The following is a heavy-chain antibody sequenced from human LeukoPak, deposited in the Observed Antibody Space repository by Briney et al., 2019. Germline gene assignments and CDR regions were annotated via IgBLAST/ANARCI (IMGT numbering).Heavy chain of an antibody. V-gene: IGHV3-23*01. CDR3: AKSGSHYDFWSGYLV. CDR2: ISGSGGST. Sequence: GGSLRLSCAASGFTFSNYAMNWVRQAPRKGLEWVSTISGSGGSTYYADSVKGRFTISRDNSKNTLYLQMNSLRAEDTAVYYCAKSGSHYDFWSGYLVWGQGTLVTVSS. J-gene: IGHJ4*02. D-gene: IGHD3-3*01. CDR1: GFTFSNYA.